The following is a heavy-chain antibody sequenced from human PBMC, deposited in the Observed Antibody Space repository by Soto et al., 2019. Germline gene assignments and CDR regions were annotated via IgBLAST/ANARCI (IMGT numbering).Heavy chain of an antibody. CDR2: VNGDGSST. J-gene: IGHJ3*01. CDR1: GFTFSNYW. CDR3: ARDNWNTV. D-gene: IGHD1-20*01. V-gene: IGHV3-74*01. Sequence: GGSLRLSCAASGFTFSNYWMHWVRQAPGKGLVWVSRVNGDGSSTFYADSVKGRFTISRHNAKNTVYLQMNSLRAEDTAVYYCARDNWNTVWGQGTMVTVSS.